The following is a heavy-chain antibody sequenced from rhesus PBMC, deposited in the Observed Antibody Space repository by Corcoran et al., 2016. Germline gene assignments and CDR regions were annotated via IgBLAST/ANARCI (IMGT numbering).Heavy chain of an antibody. Sequence: QVQLQESGPGLVKPSETLSLTCTVSGYSISSDYYWGWIRQPPGQGLECIGYISGTSGSTYYNPSLKSRVTISKDPSKNQFSLKLNSVTAADTAVYYCAREYGNSWSYFDYWGLGVLLTVST. D-gene: IGHD4-35*01. J-gene: IGHJ4*01. CDR1: GYSISSDYY. V-gene: IGHV4-99*02. CDR3: AREYGNSWSYFDY. CDR2: ISGTSGST.